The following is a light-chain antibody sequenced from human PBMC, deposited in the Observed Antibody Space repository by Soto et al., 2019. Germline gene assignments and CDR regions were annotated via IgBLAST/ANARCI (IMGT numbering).Light chain of an antibody. CDR3: TSYTTNKTPL. J-gene: IGLJ2*01. CDR2: DVS. V-gene: IGLV2-14*03. Sequence: QSALTQPASVSGSPGQSITISCTGTSSDVGGYNYVSWYQQHPGKAPKLMIYDVSSRPSGVSNRLSGSKSGNTASLTISGLLSEDEADYYCTSYTTNKTPLFGGGTKLTVL. CDR1: SSDVGGYNY.